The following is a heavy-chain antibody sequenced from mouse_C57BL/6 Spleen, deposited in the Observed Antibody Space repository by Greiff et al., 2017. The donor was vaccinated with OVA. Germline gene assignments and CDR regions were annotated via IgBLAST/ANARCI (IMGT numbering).Heavy chain of an antibody. CDR3: ARAQRSFAY. D-gene: IGHD6-1*01. J-gene: IGHJ3*01. CDR1: GYTFTSYW. CDR2: IDPSDSYT. V-gene: IGHV1-69*01. Sequence: QVQLQQPGAELVMPGASVKLSCKASGYTFTSYWMHWVKQRPGQGLEWIGEIDPSDSYTNYNQKFKGKSTLTVDKSSSTAYMQLSSLTSEDSAVYYCARAQRSFAYWGQGALVTVSA.